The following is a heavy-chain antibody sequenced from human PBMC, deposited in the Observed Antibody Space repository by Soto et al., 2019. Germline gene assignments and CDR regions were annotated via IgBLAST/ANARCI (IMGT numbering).Heavy chain of an antibody. CDR1: GFTSSSYG. D-gene: IGHD3-3*01. Sequence: GGSLRLSCAASGFTSSSYGMHWVRQAPGKGLEWVAVISYDGSNKYYVDSVKGRFTISRDNSKNTLYLQMNSLRAEDTAAYYCAKPLWDFWSDYSGRSMDVWGLGTTVTVSS. CDR2: ISYDGSNK. CDR3: AKPLWDFWSDYSGRSMDV. J-gene: IGHJ6*02. V-gene: IGHV3-30*18.